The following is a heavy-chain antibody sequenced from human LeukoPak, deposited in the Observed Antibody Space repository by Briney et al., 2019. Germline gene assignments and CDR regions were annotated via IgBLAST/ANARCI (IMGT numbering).Heavy chain of an antibody. D-gene: IGHD1/OR15-1a*01. CDR2: IYPGDSDT. Sequence: GESLKISCKGSGYSFTSYWIGWVRQMPGKGLEWMGIIYPGDSDTRYSPSFQGQVTISADKSINTAYLQWSRLTASDTAIYYCATSESQTRFDYWGQGTLVTVSS. CDR1: GYSFTSYW. J-gene: IGHJ4*02. CDR3: ATSESQTRFDY. V-gene: IGHV5-51*01.